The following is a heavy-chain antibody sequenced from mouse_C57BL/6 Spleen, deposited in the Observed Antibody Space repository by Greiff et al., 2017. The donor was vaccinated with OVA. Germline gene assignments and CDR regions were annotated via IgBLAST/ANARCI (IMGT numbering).Heavy chain of an antibody. V-gene: IGHV1-52*01. CDR2: IDPSDSET. CDR1: GYTFTSYW. Sequence: QVQLQQPGAELVRPGSSVKLSCKASGYTFTSYWMHWVKQRPIQGLEWIGNIDPSDSETHYNQKFKDKATLTVDKSSSTAYMQLSSLTSEDSAVYYCARWYYGSGYVFDYWGQGTTLTVSS. J-gene: IGHJ2*01. D-gene: IGHD1-1*01. CDR3: ARWYYGSGYVFDY.